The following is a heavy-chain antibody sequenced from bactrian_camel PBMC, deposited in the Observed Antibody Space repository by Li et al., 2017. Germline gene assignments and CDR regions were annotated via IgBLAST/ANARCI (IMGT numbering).Heavy chain of an antibody. CDR2: INTGGSSQ. Sequence: VQLVESGGGLVQPGGSLRLSCVASGFTFSDYDMSWIRQAPGKGLEWVSRINTGGSSQYYADSVKGRFTISRDNAKNTLWLQMSSLKTEDTAVYYCATDGGTVTGTGYEYMYWGQGTQVTVS. CDR3: ATDGGTVTGTGYEYMY. V-gene: IGHV3S40*01. D-gene: IGHD6*01. CDR1: GFTFSDYD. J-gene: IGHJ4*01.